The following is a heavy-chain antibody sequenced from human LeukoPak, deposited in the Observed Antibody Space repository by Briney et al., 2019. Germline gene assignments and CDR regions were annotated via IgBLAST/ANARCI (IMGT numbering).Heavy chain of an antibody. Sequence: ASVKVSCKASGYTFTGYYIHWVRQAPGQELEWMGWINPNSGGTNYEQEFQGKVTMTRDTSISTVYMELSRLRSDDTAVYYCTRSMEDRKYFDWPDAFDIWGQGTIVTVSS. J-gene: IGHJ3*02. CDR3: TRSMEDRKYFDWPDAFDI. CDR2: INPNSGGT. D-gene: IGHD3-9*01. CDR1: GYTFTGYY. V-gene: IGHV1-2*02.